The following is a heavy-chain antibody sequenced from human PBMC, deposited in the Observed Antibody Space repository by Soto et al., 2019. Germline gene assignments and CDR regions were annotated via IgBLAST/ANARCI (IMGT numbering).Heavy chain of an antibody. CDR3: ANQYYYDSSGAFDI. Sequence: PSETLSLTCAVSGGSISSNNWWSWVRQPPGKGLEWXGXIXXXGXTXXXPXXXXRVTMSVDKSKNQFSLKLRSVTAADTAVYYCANQYYYDSSGAFDIWGQGTMVTVSS. CDR1: GGSISSNNW. CDR2: IXXXGXT. V-gene: IGHV4-4*02. D-gene: IGHD3-22*01. J-gene: IGHJ3*02.